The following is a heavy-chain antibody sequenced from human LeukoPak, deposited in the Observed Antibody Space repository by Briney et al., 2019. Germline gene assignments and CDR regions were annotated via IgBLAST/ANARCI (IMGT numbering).Heavy chain of an antibody. Sequence: KTGGSLRLSCAASGFIFSDYSINWIHQAPGKGLEWVSYISSSGYHTNYADSVKGRFTISRDNSKNTLCLQMNSLRADDTAVYYCAKDRGYWGQGTLVTVSS. J-gene: IGHJ4*02. CDR1: GFIFSDYS. V-gene: IGHV3-11*05. CDR3: AKDRGY. CDR2: ISSSGYHT.